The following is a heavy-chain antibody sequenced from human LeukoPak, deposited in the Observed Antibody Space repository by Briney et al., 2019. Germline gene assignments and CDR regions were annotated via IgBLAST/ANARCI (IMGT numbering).Heavy chain of an antibody. V-gene: IGHV3-73*01. CDR3: TQYSSGWYVGY. D-gene: IGHD6-19*01. CDR1: GFTFGGSA. Sequence: GGSLRLSCAASGFTFGGSAMHWVRQASGKGLEWVGRIRSKANSYATAYAASVKGRFTISRDDSKTTAYLQMNSLKTEDTAVYYCTQYSSGWYVGYWGQGTLVTVSS. CDR2: IRSKANSYAT. J-gene: IGHJ4*02.